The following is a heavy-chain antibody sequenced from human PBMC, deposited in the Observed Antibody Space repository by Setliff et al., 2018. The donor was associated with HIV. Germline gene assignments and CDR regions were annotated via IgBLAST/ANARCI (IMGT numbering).Heavy chain of an antibody. D-gene: IGHD3-10*01. V-gene: IGHV4-39*01. Sequence: SETLSLTCTVSGGSISTSRYYWGWTRQPPGKGLEWIGSINYRGNTYYNPSLKSRAAISVDTSKNQISLKLSSVTAADTAVYYCASLDGSESPYIYYYMDVWGEGTAVTVSS. CDR3: ASLDGSESPYIYYYMDV. CDR2: INYRGNT. J-gene: IGHJ6*03. CDR1: GGSISTSRYY.